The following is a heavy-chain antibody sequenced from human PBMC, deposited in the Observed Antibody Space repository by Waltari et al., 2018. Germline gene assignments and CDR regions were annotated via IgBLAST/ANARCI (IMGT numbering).Heavy chain of an antibody. CDR1: GGSISSGGYY. J-gene: IGHJ6*02. V-gene: IGHV4-31*03. CDR3: ARDGGYYGMDV. D-gene: IGHD3-16*01. Sequence: QVQLQESGPGLVKPSQTLSLTCTVSGGSISSGGYYWSWIRQHPGKGLEWLGYIYHSGSTYYNPFLKRRVTISVDRSKNQFSLKLSSVTAADTAVYYCARDGGYYGMDVWGQGTTVTVSS. CDR2: IYHSGST.